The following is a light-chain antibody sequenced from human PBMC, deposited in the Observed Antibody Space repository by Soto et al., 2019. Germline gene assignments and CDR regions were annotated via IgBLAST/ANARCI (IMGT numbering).Light chain of an antibody. V-gene: IGLV1-51*01. CDR2: YNV. CDR1: SSNVGKNS. CDR3: VAWDDSLNAVV. J-gene: IGLJ2*01. Sequence: QSALTQPPSLSAAPGQRVTISCSGSSSNVGKNSVSWYQHLPGTVPKLLIYYNVERPSGIPDRFSASKSGTSATLGISEIQTGDEADYYCVAWDDSLNAVVFGGGTKLTVL.